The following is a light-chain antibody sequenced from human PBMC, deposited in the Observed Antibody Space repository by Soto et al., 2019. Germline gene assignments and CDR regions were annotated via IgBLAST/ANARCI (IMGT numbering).Light chain of an antibody. V-gene: IGKV3-11*01. CDR3: QQRSNWPIT. Sequence: EIVLTQSPATLSLSPGERATLSCRASQYVSNYLAWYQQKPGQAPRLLIYDASNRATGIPARFSGSGSGTDFTLTIGSLEPEDFAVYYCQQRSNWPITFGQGTRLEI. CDR2: DAS. CDR1: QYVSNY. J-gene: IGKJ5*01.